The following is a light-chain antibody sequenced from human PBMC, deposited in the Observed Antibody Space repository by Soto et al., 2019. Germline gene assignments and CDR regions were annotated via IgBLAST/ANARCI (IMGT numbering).Light chain of an antibody. CDR1: GSDVGGYNY. J-gene: IGLJ1*01. CDR2: DVT. Sequence: SVLTQPRSVSGSPGQSVTLSCTGTGSDVGGYNYVSWYQHHPGKAPKLMIYDVTKRPSGVPDRFSGSKSGSTASLTISGLQTEDEADYYCCSYAGGYTHYVFGTGTKLTVL. CDR3: CSYAGGYTHYV. V-gene: IGLV2-11*01.